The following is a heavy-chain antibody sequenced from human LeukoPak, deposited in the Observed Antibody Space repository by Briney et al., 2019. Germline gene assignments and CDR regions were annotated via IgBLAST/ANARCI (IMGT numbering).Heavy chain of an antibody. Sequence: GGSLRLSCAASGFSFNSHWMSWVRQAPGKGLEWVAIINQDGSVQHYVDSMRGRFTISRDNAKNSLYLQMNSLRDEDAAIYYCTRGAGWLLDYWGQGTLVTVSS. CDR2: INQDGSVQ. D-gene: IGHD5-12*01. CDR3: TRGAGWLLDY. CDR1: GFSFNSHW. V-gene: IGHV3-7*01. J-gene: IGHJ4*02.